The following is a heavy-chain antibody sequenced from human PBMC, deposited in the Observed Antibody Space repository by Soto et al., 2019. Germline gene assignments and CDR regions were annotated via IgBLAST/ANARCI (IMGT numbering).Heavy chain of an antibody. CDR1: GFTFDDYA. J-gene: IGHJ6*02. CDR3: AKDYYYGMDV. Sequence: EVQLVGSGGGLVQPGRTLRLSCAASGFTFDDYAMHWVRQAPGKGLEWVSGISWNSGSIGYADSVKGRFTISRDNAKNSLYLQMNSLRAEDTALYYCAKDYYYGMDVWGQGTTVTVSS. CDR2: ISWNSGSI. V-gene: IGHV3-9*01.